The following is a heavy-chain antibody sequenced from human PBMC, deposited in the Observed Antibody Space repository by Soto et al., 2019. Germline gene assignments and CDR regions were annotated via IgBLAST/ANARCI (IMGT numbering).Heavy chain of an antibody. Sequence: ASVKVSCKASGYTFTSYAMHWVRQAPGQRLEWMGWINAGNGNTKYSQKFQGRVTITGDTSASTAYMKLSSLRSEDTAVYYCASEYCGGDCYSAARYGMDVWGQGTTVTVSS. D-gene: IGHD2-21*02. J-gene: IGHJ6*02. CDR3: ASEYCGGDCYSAARYGMDV. CDR2: INAGNGNT. CDR1: GYTFTSYA. V-gene: IGHV1-3*01.